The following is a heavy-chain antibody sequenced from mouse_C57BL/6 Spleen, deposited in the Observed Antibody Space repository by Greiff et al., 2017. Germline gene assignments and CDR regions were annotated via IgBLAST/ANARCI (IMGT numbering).Heavy chain of an antibody. CDR1: GYTFTSYW. Sequence: QVQLQQSGTELVKPGASVKLSCKASGYTFTSYWMHWVKQRPGQGLEWIGNINPSNGGTNYNEKFKSKATLTVDKSSSTAYMQLSSLTSEDSAVYYCARSRGFLLRYFDYWGQGTTLTVSS. D-gene: IGHD1-1*01. J-gene: IGHJ2*01. V-gene: IGHV1-53*01. CDR2: INPSNGGT. CDR3: ARSRGFLLRYFDY.